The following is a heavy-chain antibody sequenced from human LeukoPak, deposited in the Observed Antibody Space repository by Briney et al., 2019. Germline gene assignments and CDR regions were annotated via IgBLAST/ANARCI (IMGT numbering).Heavy chain of an antibody. CDR1: GFTFSSYS. Sequence: GGSLRLSCAASGFTFSSYSMNWVRQAPGKGLEWVSSISSSSSYIYYADSVKGRFTISRDNAKNSLNLQMNSLRAEDTAVYYCANGRGYSYGYAFDYWGQGTLVTVSS. J-gene: IGHJ4*02. CDR2: ISSSSSYI. D-gene: IGHD5-18*01. V-gene: IGHV3-21*01. CDR3: ANGRGYSYGYAFDY.